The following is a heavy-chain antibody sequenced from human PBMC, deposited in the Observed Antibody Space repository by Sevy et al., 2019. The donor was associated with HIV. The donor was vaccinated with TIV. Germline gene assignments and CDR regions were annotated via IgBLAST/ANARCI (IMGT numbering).Heavy chain of an antibody. V-gene: IGHV3-21*01. D-gene: IGHD2-2*01. CDR3: VRDGGCSSTSCLLCFDY. Sequence: GGSLRLSCAASGFTLSTYSMNWVRQAPGKGLEWVSSISSSSSYIYYADSVKGRFTISRDNAKNSLYLQMNSLRAEDTAVYYCVRDGGCSSTSCLLCFDYWGQGTLVTVSS. CDR1: GFTLSTYS. CDR2: ISSSSSYI. J-gene: IGHJ4*02.